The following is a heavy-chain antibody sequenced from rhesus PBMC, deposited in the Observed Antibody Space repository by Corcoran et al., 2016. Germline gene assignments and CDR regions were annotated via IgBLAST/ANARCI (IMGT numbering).Heavy chain of an antibody. Sequence: QVQLQESGPGLVKPSETMSLTCAVSGGSISSSNWWRWIRHSPGKGLEWIGGIYGSGGSTEYNPSLKSRVTISKDTSKNQFSLKLSSVTAADTAVYYWARDWLVLFDYWGQGVLVTVSS. V-gene: IGHV4-93*01. D-gene: IGHD6-31*01. CDR2: IYGSGGST. CDR3: ARDWLVLFDY. J-gene: IGHJ4*01. CDR1: GGSISSSNW.